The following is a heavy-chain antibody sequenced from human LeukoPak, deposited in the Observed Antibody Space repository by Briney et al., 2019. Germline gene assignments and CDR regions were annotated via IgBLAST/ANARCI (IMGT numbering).Heavy chain of an antibody. CDR3: ARGSMGGSGSYYRDYYYGMDV. CDR1: GGSISTYY. CDR2: ILNGGST. D-gene: IGHD3-10*01. J-gene: IGHJ6*02. Sequence: PSETLSLTCTVSGGSISTYYWTWIRQPAGKGLEWIGRILNGGSTNYNPSLKSRLTMSVDTSKTQFSLKLNSVTAADTAVYYCARGSMGGSGSYYRDYYYGMDVWGQGTTVTVSS. V-gene: IGHV4-4*07.